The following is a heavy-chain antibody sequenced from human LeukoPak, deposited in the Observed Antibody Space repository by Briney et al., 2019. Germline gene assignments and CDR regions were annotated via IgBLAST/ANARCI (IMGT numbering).Heavy chain of an antibody. D-gene: IGHD3-10*02. J-gene: IGHJ4*02. CDR1: GFTFSSYG. Sequence: GGSLRLSCAASGFTFSSYGMHWVRQAPGKGLEWVAFIWFDGSNKYYADSVKGRFTISRDNSKNTLYLQMNSLRAEDTAVYYCCSGSPKGVDYWGQGTLVTVSS. CDR2: IWFDGSNK. V-gene: IGHV3-33*08. CDR3: CSGSPKGVDY.